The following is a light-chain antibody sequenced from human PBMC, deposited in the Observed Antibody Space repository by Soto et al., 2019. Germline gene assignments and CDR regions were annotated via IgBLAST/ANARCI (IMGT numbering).Light chain of an antibody. J-gene: IGLJ2*01. CDR3: QSYDADILI. V-gene: IGLV6-57*01. CDR2: EDD. CDR1: SGNIVSNY. Sequence: NFMLTQPHSVSGSPGKTVTISCTRSSGNIVSNYVQWYQQRPGSSPTTVIFEDDDRPSGVPDRFSASLDTSTNSASLTISGLKPEYEADYYCQSYDADILIFGGGTKLTVL.